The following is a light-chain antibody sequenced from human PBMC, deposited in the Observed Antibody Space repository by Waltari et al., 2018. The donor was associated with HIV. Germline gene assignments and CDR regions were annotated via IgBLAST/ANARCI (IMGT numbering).Light chain of an antibody. V-gene: IGLV1-44*01. Sequence: QSLLTQPPSASGTPGQRVTRSCSGSSSNIASNQVNWFRHVPGTAPELLIYNNTQRPSGVPDRFSGSKSGTSASLAISGLQSEDEADYYCAAWHDSLNGPVFGGGTKLTVL. J-gene: IGLJ3*02. CDR1: SSNIASNQ. CDR3: AAWHDSLNGPV. CDR2: NNT.